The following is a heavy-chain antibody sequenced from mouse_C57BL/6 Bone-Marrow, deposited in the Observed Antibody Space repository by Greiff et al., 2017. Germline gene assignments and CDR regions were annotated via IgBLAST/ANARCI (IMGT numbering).Heavy chain of an antibody. Sequence: QVQLQQPGAELVKPGASVKMSCKASGYTFTSYWITWVKQRPGQGLEWIGDIYPGSGSTNYNEKFKSKATLTVDTSSSTAYMQLSSLTSEDSAVYYCARSGARQLRLRFAYWGQGTLVTVSA. CDR3: ARSGARQLRLRFAY. J-gene: IGHJ3*01. CDR1: GYTFTSYW. V-gene: IGHV1-55*01. D-gene: IGHD3-2*02. CDR2: IYPGSGST.